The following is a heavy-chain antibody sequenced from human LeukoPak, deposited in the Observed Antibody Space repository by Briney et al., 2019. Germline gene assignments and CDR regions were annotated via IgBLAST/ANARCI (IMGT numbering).Heavy chain of an antibody. CDR2: TSSDLNVK. V-gene: IGHV3-30-3*01. CDR1: GFTFRNYV. J-gene: IGHJ4*02. D-gene: IGHD3-10*01. CDR3: AREGYYGSGSPPSLYFDY. Sequence: PGGSLRLSCAASGFTFRNYVIHWVRQAPGKGLEWVAVTSSDLNVKLCADSVEGRFTISRDNSRSTLCLQMNSLRPEDTAIYYCAREGYYGSGSPPSLYFDYWGQGTLVTVSS.